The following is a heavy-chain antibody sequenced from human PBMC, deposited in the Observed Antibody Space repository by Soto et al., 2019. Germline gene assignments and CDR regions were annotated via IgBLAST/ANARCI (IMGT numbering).Heavy chain of an antibody. Sequence: TSETLSLTCTVSGGSISSSSYYWSWIRQPPGKGLEWIGYIYYSGSTNYNPSLKSRVTISVDTSKNQFSLKLSSVTAADTAVYYCAREIMGVWGSDYYVCMDVWGQGTTVTVSS. CDR1: GGSISSSSYY. CDR2: IYYSGST. J-gene: IGHJ6*01. V-gene: IGHV4-61*01. D-gene: IGHD3-16*01. CDR3: AREIMGVWGSDYYVCMDV.